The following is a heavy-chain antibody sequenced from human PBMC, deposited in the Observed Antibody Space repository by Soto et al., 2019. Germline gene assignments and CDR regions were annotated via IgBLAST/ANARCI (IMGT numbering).Heavy chain of an antibody. CDR2: INPNSGGT. J-gene: IGHJ6*02. CDR3: ARDLYYGSGSYYKSHYYYYGMDV. V-gene: IGHV1-2*04. CDR1: GYTFTGYY. Sequence: ASVKVSCKASGYTFTGYYMHWVRQAPGQGLEWMGWINPNSGGTNYAQKFQGWVTMTRDTSISTAYMELSRLRSDDTAVYYCARDLYYGSGSYYKSHYYYYGMDVWAQGTTVTVSS. D-gene: IGHD3-10*01.